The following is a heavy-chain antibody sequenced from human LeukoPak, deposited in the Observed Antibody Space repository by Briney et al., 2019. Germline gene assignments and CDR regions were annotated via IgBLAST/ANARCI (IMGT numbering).Heavy chain of an antibody. CDR3: ARATASGSGRAYDH. J-gene: IGHJ4*02. CDR1: GEFMIGHY. V-gene: IGHV4-34*01. D-gene: IGHD3-10*01. Sequence: PSETLSLTCAVYGEFMIGHYWTWIRQPPGKRLEWIGEIHHSGGTNSNPSLKNRLIMSIDMSKNQFSLKLKSVTAADTAVYYCARATASGSGRAYDHWAQGNLVPVSS. CDR2: IHHSGGT.